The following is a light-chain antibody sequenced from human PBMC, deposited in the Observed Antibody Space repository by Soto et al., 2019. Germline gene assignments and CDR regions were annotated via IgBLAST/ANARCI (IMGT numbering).Light chain of an antibody. V-gene: IGLV2-14*03. CDR2: DVN. CDR3: CSYTSSSTHV. J-gene: IGLJ1*01. CDR1: SSDVGGYNF. Sequence: SALTQPASVSGSPGQSITISCPGTSSDVGGYNFVSWYQQHPGKVPKLMIFDVNRRPSGVSDRFSGSKSGNTASLTISGLQAEDEGDYYCCSYTSSSTHVFGSGTKLTVL.